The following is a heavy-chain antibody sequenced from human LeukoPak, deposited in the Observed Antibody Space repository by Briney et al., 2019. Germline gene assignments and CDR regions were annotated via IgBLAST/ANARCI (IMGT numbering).Heavy chain of an antibody. CDR3: AREAKGYSGFTY. V-gene: IGHV4-31*03. J-gene: IGHJ4*02. D-gene: IGHD5-12*01. Sequence: TSESLSLTCTVSGGSISSGGYYWSWIRQHPGKGLEWIGYIYYSGSTYYNPSLKSRVTISVDTSKNQFSLKLSSVTAADTAVYYCAREAKGYSGFTYWGQGTLVTVSS. CDR1: GGSISSGGYY. CDR2: IYYSGST.